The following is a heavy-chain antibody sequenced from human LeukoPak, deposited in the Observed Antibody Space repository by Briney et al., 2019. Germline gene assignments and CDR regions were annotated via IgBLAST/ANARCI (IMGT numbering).Heavy chain of an antibody. J-gene: IGHJ3*02. Sequence: ASVKVSCKASGYTFISYAMNWVRQAPGQGLEWRGWINTNTGNPTYAQGFTGRFVFSFDTSVSTAYLQISSLKAEDTAVYYCARTDASGWYHDAFDIWGQGTMVTVSS. CDR2: INTNTGNP. D-gene: IGHD6-19*01. V-gene: IGHV7-4-1*02. CDR1: GYTFISYA. CDR3: ARTDASGWYHDAFDI.